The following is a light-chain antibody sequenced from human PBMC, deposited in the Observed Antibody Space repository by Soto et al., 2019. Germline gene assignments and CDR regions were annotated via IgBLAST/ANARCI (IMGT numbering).Light chain of an antibody. CDR3: AAWDDSLSGWV. CDR2: RIN. Sequence: QSVLTQPPSASGTPGQRVTISCSGSSSNIGNNYVYWYQQVPGTAPKLLMYRINQRPSGVPDRFSGFKSGTSASLAISGLRSEDETDYYCAAWDDSLSGWVFGGGTKLTVL. V-gene: IGLV1-47*01. J-gene: IGLJ3*02. CDR1: SSNIGNNY.